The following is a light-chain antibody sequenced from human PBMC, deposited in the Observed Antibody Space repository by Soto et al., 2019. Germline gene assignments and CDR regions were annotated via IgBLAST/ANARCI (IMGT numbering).Light chain of an antibody. V-gene: IGKV3-11*01. CDR1: QSVSSY. CDR3: QQRSNWPRT. CDR2: DAS. J-gene: IGKJ1*01. Sequence: TQSPSTLSASVGDRLTITCRASQSVSSYLAWYQQKPGQAPRLLMYDASNRATGIPARFSGSGSGTDFTLTISSLEPEDFAVYYCQQRSNWPRTFGQGTKVDIK.